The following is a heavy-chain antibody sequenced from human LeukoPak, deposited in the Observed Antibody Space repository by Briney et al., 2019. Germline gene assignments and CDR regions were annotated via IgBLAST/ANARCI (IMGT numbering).Heavy chain of an antibody. D-gene: IGHD3-22*01. Sequence: GGSLRLSCTASGFTFTNCALSWVRQAPGKGLEWVSTISVGGDSTYYADPVKGQFTISRDNSMNTLYLQMNSLRVEDTAVYYCAKGGYDKYYFDNWGQGTLVTVSS. V-gene: IGHV3-23*01. CDR2: ISVGGDST. CDR3: AKGGYDKYYFDN. J-gene: IGHJ4*02. CDR1: GFTFTNCA.